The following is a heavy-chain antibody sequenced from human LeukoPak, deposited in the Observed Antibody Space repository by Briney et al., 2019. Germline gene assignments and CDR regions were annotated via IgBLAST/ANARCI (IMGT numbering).Heavy chain of an antibody. V-gene: IGHV1-69*13. CDR1: GGTFSSYA. Sequence: GASVKVSCTASGGTFSSYAVSWVRQAPGQGLEWMGGIIPIFGTANYAQKFQGRVTITADESTSTAYMELSSLRSEDTAVYYCASTYYYDSSGDYAPSYYYYGMDVWGQGATVTVSS. CDR3: ASTYYYDSSGDYAPSYYYYGMDV. J-gene: IGHJ6*02. CDR2: IIPIFGTA. D-gene: IGHD3-22*01.